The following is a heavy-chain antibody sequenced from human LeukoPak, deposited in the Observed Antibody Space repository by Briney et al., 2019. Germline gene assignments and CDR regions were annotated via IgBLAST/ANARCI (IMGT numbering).Heavy chain of an antibody. CDR2: IYYSGST. D-gene: IGHD3-22*01. V-gene: IGHV4-39*07. J-gene: IGHJ5*02. CDR1: GGSISSSSYY. CDR3: ARVGDRKYYSDSSGYYYWFDP. Sequence: PSETLSLTCTVSGGSISSSSYYWGWIRQPPGKGLEWIGSIYYSGSTYYNPSLKSRVTISVDTSKNQFSLKLNSVTAADTAVYYCARVGDRKYYSDSSGYYYWFDPWGQGTLVTVSS.